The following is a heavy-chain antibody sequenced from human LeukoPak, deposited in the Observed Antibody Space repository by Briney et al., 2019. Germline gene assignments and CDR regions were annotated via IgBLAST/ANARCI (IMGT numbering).Heavy chain of an antibody. D-gene: IGHD3-10*01. CDR1: GYTFTGFY. Sequence: GASVKVSCKASGYTFTGFYIHWMRQAPGQGLEWMGWINPDSGDTNYAQRFQGRVTLTRDMSISTAYMELSSLRSDDTAVFYCARGDYYGSGSYYKVGNWFDPWGQGTLVTVSS. J-gene: IGHJ5*02. CDR3: ARGDYYGSGSYYKVGNWFDP. V-gene: IGHV1-2*02. CDR2: INPDSGDT.